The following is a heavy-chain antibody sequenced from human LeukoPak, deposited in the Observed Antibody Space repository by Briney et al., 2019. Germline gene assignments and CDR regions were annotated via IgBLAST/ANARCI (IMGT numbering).Heavy chain of an antibody. Sequence: GGSLRLSCAASGFTFSNYWMSWVRQAPGKGLEWVANIKRDGSEKYYVDSVKGRFTISRDNAKNSLYLQMNSLRAEDTAVYYCARDRALYDRSGYYYTEDDYWGQGTLVTVSS. CDR1: GFTFSNYW. J-gene: IGHJ4*02. CDR3: ARDRALYDRSGYYYTEDDY. D-gene: IGHD3-22*01. CDR2: IKRDGSEK. V-gene: IGHV3-7*01.